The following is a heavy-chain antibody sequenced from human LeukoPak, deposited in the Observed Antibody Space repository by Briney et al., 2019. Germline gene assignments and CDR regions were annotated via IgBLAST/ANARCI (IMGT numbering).Heavy chain of an antibody. CDR3: ARAMSIAARLQTIFDY. D-gene: IGHD6-6*01. CDR1: GDSITYFY. V-gene: IGHV4-4*07. Sequence: PSETLSLTCSVSGDSITYFYWSWIRQAAGKGLEWIGRISSSGSIDYNASLKSRVTISVDTSKNQFSLNLTSVTAADTAVYYCARAMSIAARLQTIFDYWGQGTLVTVSS. CDR2: ISSSGSI. J-gene: IGHJ4*02.